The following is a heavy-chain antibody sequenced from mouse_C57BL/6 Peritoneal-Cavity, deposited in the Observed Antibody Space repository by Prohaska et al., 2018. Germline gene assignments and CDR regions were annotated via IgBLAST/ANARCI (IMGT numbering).Heavy chain of an antibody. Sequence: QVQLKESGPGLVAHSQSLSITCTVAGFSLTSYGGHRVGPTPGKGLEWLVVIWSDGSTTYNSALKSRLSISKDNSKSQVFLKMNSLQTDDTAMYYCARDYDWYFDVWGTGTTVTVSS. D-gene: IGHD2-4*01. CDR3: ARDYDWYFDV. CDR1: GFSLTSYG. J-gene: IGHJ1*03. V-gene: IGHV2-6*03. CDR2: IWSDGST.